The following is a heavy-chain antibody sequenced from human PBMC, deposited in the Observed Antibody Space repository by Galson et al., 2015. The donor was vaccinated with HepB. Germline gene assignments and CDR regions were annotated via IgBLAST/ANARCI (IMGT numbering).Heavy chain of an antibody. V-gene: IGHV3-33*06. CDR2: IWYDGSNK. Sequence: SLRLSCAASGFTFSSYGMHWVRQAPGKGLEWVAVIWYDGSNKYYADSVKGRFTISRDNSKNTLYLQMNSLRAEDAAVYYCAKANYYDSSGYSPVDYYHGMDVWGQGTTVTVSS. J-gene: IGHJ6*02. D-gene: IGHD3-22*01. CDR3: AKANYYDSSGYSPVDYYHGMDV. CDR1: GFTFSSYG.